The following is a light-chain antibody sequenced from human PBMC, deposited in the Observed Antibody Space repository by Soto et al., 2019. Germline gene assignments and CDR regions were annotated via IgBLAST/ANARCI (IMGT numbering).Light chain of an antibody. CDR2: AAY. CDR3: QHSYSTPLT. CDR1: QSISSY. Sequence: DIQMTQSPSSLSASVGDRVTITCRASQSISSYLNWYQQKPGKAPKLLIYAAYSLQSEVPSRFSGSGSGTDLTLTIRSLQPEDLATYYCQHSYSTPLTFGTGTKVDIK. V-gene: IGKV1-39*01. J-gene: IGKJ3*01.